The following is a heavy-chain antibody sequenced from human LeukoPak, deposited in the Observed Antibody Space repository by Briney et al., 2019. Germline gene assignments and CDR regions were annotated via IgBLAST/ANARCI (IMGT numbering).Heavy chain of an antibody. CDR2: ISSSGSTI. J-gene: IGHJ3*02. CDR3: ARDLGDCSGGSCYLPDAFDI. D-gene: IGHD2-15*01. CDR1: GFTFSSYE. Sequence: GGSLRLSCAASGFTFSSYEMNWVRQAPGKGLEWVSYISSSGSTIYHADSVKGRFTISRDNAKNSLYLQMNSLRAEDTAVYYCARDLGDCSGGSCYLPDAFDIGGQGTMVTVSS. V-gene: IGHV3-48*03.